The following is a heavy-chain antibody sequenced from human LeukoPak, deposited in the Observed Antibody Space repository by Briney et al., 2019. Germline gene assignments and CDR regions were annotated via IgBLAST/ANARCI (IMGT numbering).Heavy chain of an antibody. CDR3: ALYDSSGYYTTYYFDY. CDR2: INTNTGNP. D-gene: IGHD3-22*01. CDR1: GYTFTSYA. J-gene: IGHJ4*02. Sequence: ASVKVSCKASGYTFTSYAVSWVRQAPGQGLEWMGWINTNTGNPTYAQGFTGRFVFSLDTSVSSAYLQISSLKAEDTAVYYCALYDSSGYYTTYYFDYWGQGTLVTVSS. V-gene: IGHV7-4-1*02.